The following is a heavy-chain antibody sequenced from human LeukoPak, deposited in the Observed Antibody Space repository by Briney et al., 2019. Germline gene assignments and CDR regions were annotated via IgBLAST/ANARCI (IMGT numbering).Heavy chain of an antibody. CDR2: IRYDGSNK. J-gene: IGHJ6*03. V-gene: IGHV3-30*02. CDR1: GFTFSSYG. Sequence: QPGGSLRLSCAASGFTFSSYGMHWVRQAPGKGLEWVAFIRYDGSNKYYADSVKGRFTISRDNSKNTLYLQMNSLRAEDTAVYYCAKDSGTYWVDYYYMDVWGKGTTVTVSS. CDR3: AKDSGTYWVDYYYMDV. D-gene: IGHD1-26*01.